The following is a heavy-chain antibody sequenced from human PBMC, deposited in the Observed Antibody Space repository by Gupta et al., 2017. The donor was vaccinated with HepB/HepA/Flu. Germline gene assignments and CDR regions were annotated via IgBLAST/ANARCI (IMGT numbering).Heavy chain of an antibody. CDR1: GGSFSGYY. Sequence: QVQLQQWGAGLLKPSETLSLTCAVYGGSFSGYYWSWIRQPPGKGLEWIGEINHSGSTNYNPSLKSRVTISVDTSKNQFSLKLSSVTAADTAVYYCAREAYDYVWGSYRWKRNFDYWGQGTLVTVSS. CDR3: AREAYDYVWGSYRWKRNFDY. V-gene: IGHV4-34*01. CDR2: INHSGST. D-gene: IGHD3-16*02. J-gene: IGHJ4*02.